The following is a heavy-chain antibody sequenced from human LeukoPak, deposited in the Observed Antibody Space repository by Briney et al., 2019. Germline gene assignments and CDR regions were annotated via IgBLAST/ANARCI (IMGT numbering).Heavy chain of an antibody. Sequence: SETLSLTCTVSGGSISTYYWSWIRQPAGKGLEWIGRIYISGSTNYNPSLKSRVTMSVDTSKNQFSLKLRSVTAADTAVYYCARTQETVEMATNKYFDYWGQGTLVTVSS. J-gene: IGHJ4*02. CDR2: IYISGST. D-gene: IGHD5-24*01. CDR3: ARTQETVEMATNKYFDY. V-gene: IGHV4-4*07. CDR1: GGSISTYY.